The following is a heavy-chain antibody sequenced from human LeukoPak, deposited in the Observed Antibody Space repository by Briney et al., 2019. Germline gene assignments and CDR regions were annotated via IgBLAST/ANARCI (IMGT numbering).Heavy chain of an antibody. Sequence: SQTLSLTCAVSGVSISSGGYSWSWIRQPPGKGLEWIGYIYHSGSTYYNPSLKSRVTISVDRSKNQFSLKLSSVTAADTAVYYCATAYNGIYFDYWGQGTLVTVSS. CDR1: GVSISSGGYS. CDR2: IYHSGST. V-gene: IGHV4-30-2*01. CDR3: ATAYNGIYFDY. J-gene: IGHJ4*02. D-gene: IGHD1-1*01.